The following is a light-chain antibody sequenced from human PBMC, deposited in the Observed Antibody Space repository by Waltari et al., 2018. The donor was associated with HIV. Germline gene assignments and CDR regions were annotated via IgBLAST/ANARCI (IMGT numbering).Light chain of an antibody. V-gene: IGLV1-44*01. J-gene: IGLJ3*02. CDR1: SSNIGSKT. CDR2: SNN. CDR3: AAWDDSLNASWV. Sequence: QSVLPQPTSASGTPGQRVPVSCSGSSSNIGSKTVNWYQQLPGTAPKLLIYSNNQRPSVVPDRFSGSKSGTSASLAISGLQSEDEADYYCAAWDDSLNASWVFGGGTKLTVL.